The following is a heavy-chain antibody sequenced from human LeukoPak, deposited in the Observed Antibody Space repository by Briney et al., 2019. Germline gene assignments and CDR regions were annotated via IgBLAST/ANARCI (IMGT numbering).Heavy chain of an antibody. CDR1: GYTFTSYD. CDR3: ARNPPSYYDFWSGPPEEYYYYGMDV. J-gene: IGHJ6*02. V-gene: IGHV1-8*01. Sequence: ASVKVSCKASGYTFTSYDINWVRQATGQGLEWMGRMNPNSGNTGYAQKFQGRVTMTRNTSISTAYMELSSLRSEDTAVYYCARNPPSYYDFWSGPPEEYYYYGMDVWGQGTTVTVSS. CDR2: MNPNSGNT. D-gene: IGHD3-3*01.